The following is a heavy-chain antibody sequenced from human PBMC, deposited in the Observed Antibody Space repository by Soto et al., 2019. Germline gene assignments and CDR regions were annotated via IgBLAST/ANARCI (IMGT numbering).Heavy chain of an antibody. CDR2: ISGSGGST. CDR3: VRGGGGGLFDP. CDR1: GFTFSSYA. J-gene: IGHJ5*02. Sequence: PGGSLRLSCAASGFTFSSYAMSWVRQAPGKGLEWVSAISGSGGSTYYADSVKGRFTISRDNSKNTLYLQMNSLGAEDTAVYYCVRGGGGGLFDPWGQGTMVTVSS. D-gene: IGHD2-15*01. V-gene: IGHV3-23*01.